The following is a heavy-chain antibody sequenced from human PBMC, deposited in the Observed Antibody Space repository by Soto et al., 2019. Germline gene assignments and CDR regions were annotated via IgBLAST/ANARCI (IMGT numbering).Heavy chain of an antibody. Sequence: EVQVLESGGGLVQPGGSLRLSCAASGFTFSSYTMSWVRQAPGKGLEWVSGISATGGSTYYADSVKGRFTFSRDNSKNTLYLEMKSLRAEDTAVYYCAKGFIRDCGGDCTVDTWGQGTLVTVSS. CDR1: GFTFSSYT. CDR2: ISATGGST. J-gene: IGHJ5*02. V-gene: IGHV3-23*01. CDR3: AKGFIRDCGGDCTVDT. D-gene: IGHD2-21*02.